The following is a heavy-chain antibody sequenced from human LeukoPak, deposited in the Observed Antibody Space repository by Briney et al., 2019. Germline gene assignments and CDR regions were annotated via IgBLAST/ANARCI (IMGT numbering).Heavy chain of an antibody. CDR2: IYYSGST. Sequence: PSETLSLTCTVSGGSISSSSYYWGWIRQPPGKGLEWIGSIYYSGSTYYNPSLKSRVTISVDTSKNQFSLKLSSVTAADTAVYYCARVGPEDKIAAAVYFDYWGQGTLVTVSS. J-gene: IGHJ4*02. CDR3: ARVGPEDKIAAAVYFDY. D-gene: IGHD6-13*01. V-gene: IGHV4-39*07. CDR1: GGSISSSSYY.